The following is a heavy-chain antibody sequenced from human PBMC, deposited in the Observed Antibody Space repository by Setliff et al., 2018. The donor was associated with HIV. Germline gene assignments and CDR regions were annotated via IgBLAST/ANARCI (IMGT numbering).Heavy chain of an antibody. D-gene: IGHD2-21*01. J-gene: IGHJ4*02. Sequence: SETLSLTCTVSGGSISTGGYYWSWIRQHPGKGLEWIGYIYNSGGTYYNPSLKSRITMSIDTSKNQFSLKLNSVTAADTAVYFCARASRWGSIPFDYWGQGTLVTVSA. CDR3: ARASRWGSIPFDY. CDR1: GGSISTGGYY. V-gene: IGHV4-31*03. CDR2: IYNSGGT.